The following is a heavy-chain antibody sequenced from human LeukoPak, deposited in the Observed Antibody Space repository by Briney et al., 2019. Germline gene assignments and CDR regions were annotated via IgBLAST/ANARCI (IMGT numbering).Heavy chain of an antibody. J-gene: IGHJ3*02. D-gene: IGHD2-15*01. CDR3: ARYCDGSCGSFDS. CDR1: GGFFSCFY. CDR2: INHSRNT. Sequence: SETLSLTCAVYGGFFSCFYWSWLRQPPGKGLEWIGEINHSRNTYRNPSLGDRVSMSVDTSKNQFSLKLTSVTAADTAMYYCARYCDGSCGSFDSWGQGTMVTVSS. V-gene: IGHV4-34*01.